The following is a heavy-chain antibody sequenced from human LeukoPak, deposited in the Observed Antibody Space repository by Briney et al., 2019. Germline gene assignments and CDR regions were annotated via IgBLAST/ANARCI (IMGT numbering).Heavy chain of an antibody. V-gene: IGHV4-61*02. CDR3: ARDGDYGDYVDY. D-gene: IGHD4-17*01. CDR2: IYTSGST. Sequence: PSETLSLTCTVSGGSISSGSYYWSWIRQPAGKGLECIGRIYTSGSTNYNPSLKSRTTISLDTSKNQFSLKLSSVTAADTAVYYCARDGDYGDYVDYWGQGTLVTVSS. CDR1: GGSISSGSYY. J-gene: IGHJ4*02.